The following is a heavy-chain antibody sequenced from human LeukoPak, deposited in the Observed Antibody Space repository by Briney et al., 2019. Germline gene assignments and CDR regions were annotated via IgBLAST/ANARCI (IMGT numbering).Heavy chain of an antibody. D-gene: IGHD3-10*01. CDR1: GGSISSYY. J-gene: IGHJ2*01. CDR3: ARDSPMVRGLIGYFDL. CDR2: IYYSGSS. V-gene: IGHV4-59*01. Sequence: SETLSLTCTVSGGSISSYYWSWIRQPPGKGLEWIGSIYYSGSSNYNPSLKSRVTISLDTSKNQFALNLTSVTAADTAEYYCARDSPMVRGLIGYFDLWGRGTLVTVSS.